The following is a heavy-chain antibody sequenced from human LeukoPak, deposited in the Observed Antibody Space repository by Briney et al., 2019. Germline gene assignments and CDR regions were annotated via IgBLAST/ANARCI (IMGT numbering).Heavy chain of an antibody. CDR2: IYSGGST. V-gene: IGHV3-66*01. CDR1: GFTVRNNY. CDR3: ATGERMVRGDGVDY. J-gene: IGHJ4*02. D-gene: IGHD3-10*01. Sequence: GGSLRLSCAASGFTVRNNYMSWVRQAPGKGLEWVSVIYSGGSTYYADSVKGRFTISRDNSKSTLYLQMNSLRAEDTAVYFCATGERMVRGDGVDYWGQGTLVTVSS.